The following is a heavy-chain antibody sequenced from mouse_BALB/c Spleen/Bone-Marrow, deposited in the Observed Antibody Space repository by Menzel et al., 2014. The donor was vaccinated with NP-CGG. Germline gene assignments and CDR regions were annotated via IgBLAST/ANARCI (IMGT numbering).Heavy chain of an antibody. V-gene: IGHV1-18*01. Sequence: EVQLQQSGPELVKPGASVKIPCKASGYTFTDYKMNWVKESHGKSLEWIGDINPNNGSTIYNQKFKGKATLTVDKSSSTAYMELRSLTSEDTAVYYCARAGYYTLSAYWGQGTLVTVSA. CDR2: INPNNGST. CDR3: ARAGYYTLSAY. J-gene: IGHJ3*01. CDR1: GYTFTDYK. D-gene: IGHD2-3*01.